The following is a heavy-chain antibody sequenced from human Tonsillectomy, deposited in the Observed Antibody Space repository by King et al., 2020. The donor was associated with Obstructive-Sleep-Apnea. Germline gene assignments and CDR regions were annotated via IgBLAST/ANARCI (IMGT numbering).Heavy chain of an antibody. CDR1: GFTFSSYA. Sequence: VQLVESGGGVVQPGRSLRLSCAASGFTFSSYAMHWVRQAPGKGLELVAVISYDGSNKYYADSVKGRFTISRDNSKNTLYLQMNSLRAEDTAVYYCARALMVYATPFDYWGQGTLVTVSS. D-gene: IGHD2-8*01. J-gene: IGHJ4*02. CDR3: ARALMVYATPFDY. CDR2: ISYDGSNK. V-gene: IGHV3-30*04.